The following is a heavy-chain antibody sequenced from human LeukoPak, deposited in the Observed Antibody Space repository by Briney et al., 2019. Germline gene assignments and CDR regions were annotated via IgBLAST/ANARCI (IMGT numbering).Heavy chain of an antibody. V-gene: IGHV4-4*02. CDR2: IYHSGST. D-gene: IGHD2-2*01. CDR3: ARSTSYYYYGMDV. Sequence: SGTLSLTCAVSGGSISSSNWWSWVRQPPGKGLEWIGEIYHSGSTNYNPSLKSRVTISVDTSKNQFSLKLSSVTAADTAVYYCARSTSYYYYGMDVWGQGTTVTVSS. J-gene: IGHJ6*02. CDR1: GGSISSSNW.